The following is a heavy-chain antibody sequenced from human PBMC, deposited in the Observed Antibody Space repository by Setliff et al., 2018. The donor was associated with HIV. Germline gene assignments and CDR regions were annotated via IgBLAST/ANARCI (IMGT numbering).Heavy chain of an antibody. V-gene: IGHV4-34*01. CDR3: ARGDYYDSTGYEGLDS. Sequence: SETLSLTCAVYSGSFSGYRWTWIRQPPGKGLEWIGEINHRGSTTYNPSLRSRVTISVDTSKNQFSLKLNSVTAADTAVYYCARGDYYDSTGYEGLDSWGRGTLVIVSS. CDR1: SGSFSGYR. D-gene: IGHD3-22*01. J-gene: IGHJ4*02. CDR2: INHRGST.